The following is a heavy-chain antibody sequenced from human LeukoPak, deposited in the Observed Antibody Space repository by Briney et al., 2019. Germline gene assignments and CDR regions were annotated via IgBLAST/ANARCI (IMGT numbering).Heavy chain of an antibody. CDR2: ISGSGGTT. Sequence: GGSLRLSCAASGFTFSSYAMSWVRQAPGKGLEWVSAISGSGGTTYYADSVKGRFTISRDNSKNTLYLQMNSLRAEDTAVYYCAKDDDSSGYYPFDYWGQGTLVTVSS. D-gene: IGHD3-22*01. J-gene: IGHJ4*02. CDR3: AKDDDSSGYYPFDY. CDR1: GFTFSSYA. V-gene: IGHV3-23*01.